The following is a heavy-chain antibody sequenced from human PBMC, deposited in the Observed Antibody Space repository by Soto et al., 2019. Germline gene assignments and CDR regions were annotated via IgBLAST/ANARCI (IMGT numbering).Heavy chain of an antibody. CDR3: ARGGSSSDNGLDV. D-gene: IGHD6-6*01. CDR1: GFTFSTSS. J-gene: IGHJ6*02. CDR2: ISSRSYTI. V-gene: IGHV3-48*02. Sequence: VQLVESGGGLVQPGGSLRLSCAASGFTFSTSSMNWVRQAPGQGLEWVSYISSRSYTIYYVDSVKGRFTISRDNAKNSLYLQMNSLRDEDTAVYYCARGGSSSDNGLDVWGQGTTVTVSS.